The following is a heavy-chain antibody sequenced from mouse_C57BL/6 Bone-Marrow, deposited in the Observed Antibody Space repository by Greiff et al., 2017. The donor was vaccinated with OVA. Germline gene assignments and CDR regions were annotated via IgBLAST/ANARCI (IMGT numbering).Heavy chain of an antibody. D-gene: IGHD1-1*01. J-gene: IGHJ4*01. V-gene: IGHV1-69*01. CDR3: ARSDYYGSSYHYAMDY. CDR1: GYTFTSYW. CDR2: IDPSDSYT. Sequence: VQLQQPGAELVMPGASVKLSCKASGYTFTSYWMHWVKPRPGQGLEWIGEIDPSDSYTNYNQKFKGKSTLTVDKSSSTAYMQLSSLTSEDSAVYYCARSDYYGSSYHYAMDYWGQGTSVTVSS.